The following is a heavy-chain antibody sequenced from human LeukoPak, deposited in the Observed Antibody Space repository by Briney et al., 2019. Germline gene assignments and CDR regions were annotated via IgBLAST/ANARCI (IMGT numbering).Heavy chain of an antibody. CDR1: GGTFNSYT. CDR3: ATGEGRWLQSPHFDY. D-gene: IGHD5-24*01. V-gene: IGHV1-69*02. Sequence: SVKVSFKASGGTFNSYTISWVRQAPGQGREWMGRIIPILGIANYAQKFQGRVTITADKSTSTAYMELSSLRSEDTAVYYCATGEGRWLQSPHFDYWGQGTLVTVSS. J-gene: IGHJ4*02. CDR2: IIPILGIA.